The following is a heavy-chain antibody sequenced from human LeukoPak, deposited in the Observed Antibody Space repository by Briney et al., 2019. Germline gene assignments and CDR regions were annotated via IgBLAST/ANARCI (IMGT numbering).Heavy chain of an antibody. V-gene: IGHV3-30*18. CDR2: ISYDGSNK. CDR1: GFTFSSYG. D-gene: IGHD2-21*01. Sequence: PGGSLRLSCAASGFTFSSYGMHWVRQAPGKGLEWVAVISYDGSNKYYADSVKGRFTISRDNSKNTLYLQMNSLRVEDTAVYYCVKDDSGDGVYWGQGTLVTVSS. J-gene: IGHJ4*02. CDR3: VKDDSGDGVY.